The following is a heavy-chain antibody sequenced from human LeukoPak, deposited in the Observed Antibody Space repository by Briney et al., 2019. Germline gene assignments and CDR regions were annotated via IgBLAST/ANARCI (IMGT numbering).Heavy chain of an antibody. CDR1: GGSFSGYY. V-gene: IGHV4-34*01. D-gene: IGHD3-10*01. CDR2: INHSGST. CDR3: ARGRTYYYGSGSYFQY. Sequence: WETLSLTCAVYGGSFSGYYWSWIRQPPGKGLEWIGEINHSGSTNYNPSLKSRVTISVDTSKNQFSLKLSSVAAADTAVYYCARGRTYYYGSGSYFQYWGQGTLVTVSS. J-gene: IGHJ4*02.